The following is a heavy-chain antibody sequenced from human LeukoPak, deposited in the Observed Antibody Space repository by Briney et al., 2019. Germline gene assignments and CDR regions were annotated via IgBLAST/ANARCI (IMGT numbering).Heavy chain of an antibody. D-gene: IGHD2-2*01. CDR3: ARQYDSYFYYYLDL. J-gene: IGHJ6*03. Sequence: SETLSLTCAVYGGSFSGYYWSWIRQPPGKGLEWIGEINHSGSTNYNPSLKSRVTMSVDTSTNQFSLKLSFVTAADTAVYYCARQYDSYFYYYLDLWGTGTTVTVSS. V-gene: IGHV4-34*01. CDR2: INHSGST. CDR1: GGSFSGYY.